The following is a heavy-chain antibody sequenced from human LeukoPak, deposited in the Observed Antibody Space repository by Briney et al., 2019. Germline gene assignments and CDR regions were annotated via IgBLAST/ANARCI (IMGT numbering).Heavy chain of an antibody. Sequence: SVKVSCKASGGTFSNYAISWVRLAPGQGLEWVGAIIPLSNTPNYARKFQARVMITADAFTTTDYMDLSSLRFEDSAVYYCARWAGSSAGWYWGPFDFWGQGTLLTVSS. J-gene: IGHJ4*02. D-gene: IGHD5-12*01. CDR2: IIPLSNTP. V-gene: IGHV1-69*13. CDR3: ARWAGSSAGWYWGPFDF. CDR1: GGTFSNYA.